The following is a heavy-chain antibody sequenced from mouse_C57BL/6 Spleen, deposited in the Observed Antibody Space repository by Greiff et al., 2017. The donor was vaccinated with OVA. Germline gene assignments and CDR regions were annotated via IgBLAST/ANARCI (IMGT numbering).Heavy chain of an antibody. CDR3: RTGTN. Sequence: VQLKQSGPELVKPGASVKMSCKASGYTFTDYYMHWVKQKPGKGLEWIGEIYPGSGNTYYNEKFKGKATLTADTSSSTAYMQLSSLTSEDSAVYFCARTGTNWGQGTTLTVSS. CDR1: YTFTDYYM. D-gene: IGHD4-1*01. V-gene: IGHV1-83*01. J-gene: IGHJ2*01. CDR2: YPGSGNTY.